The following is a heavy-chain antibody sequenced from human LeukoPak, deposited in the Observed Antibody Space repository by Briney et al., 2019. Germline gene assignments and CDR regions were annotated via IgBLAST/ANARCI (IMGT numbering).Heavy chain of an antibody. Sequence: GGSLRLSCAASGFTFSSYAMHWVRQAPGKGLEWVAVISYDGSNKYYADSVKGRFTISRDNSKNTLYLQMNSLRAEDTAVYYCAGRVATLLRLRPYAFDIWGQGTMVTVSS. V-gene: IGHV3-30-3*01. CDR3: AGRVATLLRLRPYAFDI. CDR2: ISYDGSNK. CDR1: GFTFSSYA. J-gene: IGHJ3*02. D-gene: IGHD5-12*01.